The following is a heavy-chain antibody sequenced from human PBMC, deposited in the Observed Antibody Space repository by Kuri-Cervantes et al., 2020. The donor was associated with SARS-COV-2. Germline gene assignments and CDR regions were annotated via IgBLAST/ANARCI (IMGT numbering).Heavy chain of an antibody. D-gene: IGHD3-9*01. CDR3: ARGARKNYDILTGYYWYYGMDV. CDR1: GGSFSGYY. V-gene: IGHV4-34*01. J-gene: IGHJ6*02. Sequence: SETLSLTCAVYGGSFSGYYWSWIRQPPGKGLEWIGEINHSGSTNYNPSLKSRVTISVGTSKNQFSLKLSSVTAADTAVYYCARGARKNYDILTGYYWYYGMDVWGQGTTVTVSS. CDR2: INHSGST.